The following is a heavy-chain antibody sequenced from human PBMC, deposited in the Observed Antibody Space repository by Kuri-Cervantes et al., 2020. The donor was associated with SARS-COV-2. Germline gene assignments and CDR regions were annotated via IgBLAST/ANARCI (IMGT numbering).Heavy chain of an antibody. V-gene: IGHV1-8*01. CDR1: GYTFTGYD. Sequence: AAVKVSCKESGYTFTGYDINWVRQAPGQGLEWVGWMNPKIDISGSVKKFQGRVTMTRDTSTNPAYMELTSLGSQDTAVYYCARKTRGTFHLDYWGPGTPVTVSS. CDR3: ARKTRGTFHLDY. D-gene: IGHD1-26*01. CDR2: MNPKIDIS. J-gene: IGHJ4*02.